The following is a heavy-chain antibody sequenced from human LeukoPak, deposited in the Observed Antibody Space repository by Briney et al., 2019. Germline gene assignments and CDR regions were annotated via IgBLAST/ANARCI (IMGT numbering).Heavy chain of an antibody. Sequence: SETLSLTCTVSGGSISSYYWSWIRQPPGKGLEWIGYMYYSGSTYYNPSLKSRVTISVDTSKNQFSLKLSSVTAADTAVYYCARRIIWVGESIYHWFHPWGQGTLVTVSS. CDR2: MYYSGST. D-gene: IGHD3-10*01. V-gene: IGHV4-59*08. CDR3: ARRIIWVGESIYHWFHP. CDR1: GGSISSYY. J-gene: IGHJ5*02.